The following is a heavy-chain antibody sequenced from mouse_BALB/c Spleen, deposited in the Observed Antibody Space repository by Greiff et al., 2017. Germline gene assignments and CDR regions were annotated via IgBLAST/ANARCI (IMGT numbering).Heavy chain of an antibody. CDR1: GFTFSSYG. CDR2: ISSGGSYT. V-gene: IGHV5-6*01. Sequence: EVQLVESGGDLVKPGGSLKLSCAASGFTFSSYGMSWVRQTPDKRLEWVATISSGGSYTYYPDSVKGRFTISRDNAKNTLYLQMSSLKSEDTAMYYCARQRPYYFDYWGQGTTLTVSS. CDR3: ARQRPYYFDY. J-gene: IGHJ2*01.